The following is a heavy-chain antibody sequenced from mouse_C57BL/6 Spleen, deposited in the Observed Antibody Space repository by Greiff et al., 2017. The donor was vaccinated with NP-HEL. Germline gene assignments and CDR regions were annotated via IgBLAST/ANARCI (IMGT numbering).Heavy chain of an antibody. V-gene: IGHV1-69*01. J-gene: IGHJ2*01. CDR3: ARNEGFDY. CDR2: IDPSDSYP. CDR1: GYTFTSYW. Sequence: QVQLQQPGAELVMPGASVKLSCKASGYTFTSYWMHWVKQRPGQGLEWIGEIDPSDSYPNYNQKFKGKSTLTVDKSSSTAYMQLSSLTSEDSAVYYCARNEGFDYWGKGTTLTVSS.